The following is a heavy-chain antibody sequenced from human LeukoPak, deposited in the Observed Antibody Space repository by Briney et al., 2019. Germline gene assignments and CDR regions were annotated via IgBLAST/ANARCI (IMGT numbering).Heavy chain of an antibody. V-gene: IGHV1-2*02. D-gene: IGHD6-19*01. CDR1: GYTFTGHY. CDR3: VRVGHTSGWDFDY. Sequence: ASVKVSCKASGYTFTGHYIHWVRQAPGQGLEWMGFINPSSGGTNYAQKFQGRVTMTRDTSVSTAYMELSRLTSDDTAVYYCVRVGHTSGWDFDYWGQGTLVTVSS. J-gene: IGHJ4*02. CDR2: INPSSGGT.